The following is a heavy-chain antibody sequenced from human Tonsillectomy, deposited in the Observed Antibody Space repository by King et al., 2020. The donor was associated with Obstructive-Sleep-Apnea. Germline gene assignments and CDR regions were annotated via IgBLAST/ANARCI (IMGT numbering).Heavy chain of an antibody. CDR2: ISYDGSNK. J-gene: IGHJ4*02. CDR3: AKDLFYYGSGSRATYFDY. CDR1: GFPFSTYG. V-gene: IGHV3-30*18. D-gene: IGHD3-10*01. Sequence: VQLVESGGGVVQPGRSLRLSCAASGFPFSTYGMHWVRQAPGKGLEWVAVISYDGSNKYYADSVKGRFTISRDNSKNTLYLQMNSLRTEDTAVYYCAKDLFYYGSGSRATYFDYWGQGTLVTVSS.